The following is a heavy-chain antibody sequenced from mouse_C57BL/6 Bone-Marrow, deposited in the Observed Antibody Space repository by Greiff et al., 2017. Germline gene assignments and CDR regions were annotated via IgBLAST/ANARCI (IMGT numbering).Heavy chain of an antibody. CDR2: IYPGNSDT. CDR3: TRGEDENYYARDY. CDR1: GYTFTSYW. Sequence: EVQLQQSGTVLARPGASVKMSCKTSGYTFTSYWMHWVKQRPGQGLEWIGAIYPGNSDTSYNQKFKGKANLTAVTSASTAYMELSSLTNEDSAVYYGTRGEDENYYARDYWGQGTSVTVSS. D-gene: IGHD2-13*01. J-gene: IGHJ4*01. V-gene: IGHV1-5*01.